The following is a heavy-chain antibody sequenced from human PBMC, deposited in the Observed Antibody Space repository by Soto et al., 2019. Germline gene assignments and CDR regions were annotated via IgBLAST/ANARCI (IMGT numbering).Heavy chain of an antibody. J-gene: IGHJ2*01. Sequence: PGGSLRLSCAASGFTFSSYAMSWVRQAPGKGLEWVSAISGSGGSTYYADFVKGRFTISRDNSKNTLYLQMNSLRAEDTAVYSCAKAGWSSLAAAYYFDLWGRGTLVTVSS. V-gene: IGHV3-23*01. CDR1: GFTFSSYA. CDR3: AKAGWSSLAAAYYFDL. CDR2: ISGSGGST. D-gene: IGHD6-13*01.